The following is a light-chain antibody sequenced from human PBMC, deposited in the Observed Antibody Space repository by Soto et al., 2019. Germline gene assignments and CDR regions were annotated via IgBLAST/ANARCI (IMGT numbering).Light chain of an antibody. CDR3: CSYAGSTTWV. CDR1: SSDVGNYNY. V-gene: IGLV2-11*01. CDR2: DVA. J-gene: IGLJ3*02. Sequence: QSALTQPRSVSGSPGQSVTISCTGTSSDVGNYNYVSWYRQVPGKAPKLMIFDVAQRPSGVPDRFSGSKSGNTASLTISGLQAVDEADYYCCSYAGSTTWVFGGGTNLTVL.